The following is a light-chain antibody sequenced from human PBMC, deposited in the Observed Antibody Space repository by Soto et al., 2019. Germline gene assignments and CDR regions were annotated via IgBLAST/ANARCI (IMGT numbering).Light chain of an antibody. Sequence: QSALAQPPSVSGAPGQRVTISCTGSSSNIGAGCDVHWYQQLPGTAPKLLIYGNSNRPSGVPDRFSGSKSGTSASLAITGLHAEDEADYYCQSYDSSLSGSRFGTGTKVTVL. CDR2: GNS. J-gene: IGLJ1*01. V-gene: IGLV1-40*01. CDR3: QSYDSSLSGSR. CDR1: SSNIGAGCD.